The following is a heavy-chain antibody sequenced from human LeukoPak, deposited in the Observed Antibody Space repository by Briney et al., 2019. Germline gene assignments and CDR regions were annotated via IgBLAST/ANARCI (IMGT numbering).Heavy chain of an antibody. V-gene: IGHV6-1*01. CDR3: ARGLRYLGKISSSAGVFDY. Sequence: SQTLSLTCAISGDSVSSNSAAWNWIRQSPSRGLEWLGRTYYRSKWYNDHAVSVKSRITINPDTSKNQFSLQLNSVTPEDTAVYYCARGLRYLGKISSSAGVFDYWGQGTLVTVSS. CDR1: GDSVSSNSAA. CDR2: TYYRSKWYN. D-gene: IGHD6-6*01. J-gene: IGHJ4*02.